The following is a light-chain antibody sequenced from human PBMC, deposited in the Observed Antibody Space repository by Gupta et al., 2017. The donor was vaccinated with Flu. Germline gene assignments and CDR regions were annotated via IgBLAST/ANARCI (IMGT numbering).Light chain of an antibody. J-gene: IGLJ2*01. CDR2: QDN. V-gene: IGLV3-1*01. Sequence: SYELTQPPAVTVSPGQTATITCSGAKWGDKYASWYQQKPGQSPVLVIFQDNKRPSGIPVRFSGSNSGNTATLTIGETQAMDEAYYYCQAWNSSTGGFGGGTKLTVL. CDR3: QAWNSSTGG. CDR1: KWGDKY.